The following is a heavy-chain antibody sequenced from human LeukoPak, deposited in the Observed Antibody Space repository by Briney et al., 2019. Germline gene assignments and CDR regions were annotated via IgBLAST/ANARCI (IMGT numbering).Heavy chain of an antibody. Sequence: GASVKVSCKASGYTVTSYHVHWVRQAPGQGLEWLGVINPSGGSTSYAQKFQDRVTMTRDTSTSTVYMQLSSLRSGDPALYYCATDRHGDYDYWGQGPLVTVSS. CDR2: INPSGGST. V-gene: IGHV1-46*01. D-gene: IGHD4-17*01. CDR3: ATDRHGDYDY. J-gene: IGHJ4*02. CDR1: GYTVTSYH.